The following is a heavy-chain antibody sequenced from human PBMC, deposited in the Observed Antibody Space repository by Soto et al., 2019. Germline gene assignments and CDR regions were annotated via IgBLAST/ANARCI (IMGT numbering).Heavy chain of an antibody. CDR3: ARQVLLWFGETHYFDY. CDR2: ISSSGSTI. J-gene: IGHJ4*02. Sequence: GSLRLSCAASGFTFSSYEMNWVRQAPGKGLEWVSYISSSGSTIYYADSVKGRFTISRDNAKNSLYLQMNSLRAEDTAVYYCARQVLLWFGETHYFDYWGQGTLVTVSS. D-gene: IGHD3-10*01. V-gene: IGHV3-48*03. CDR1: GFTFSSYE.